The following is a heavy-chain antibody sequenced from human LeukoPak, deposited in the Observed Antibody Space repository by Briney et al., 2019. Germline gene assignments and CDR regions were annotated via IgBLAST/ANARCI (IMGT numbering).Heavy chain of an antibody. CDR1: GYTFTSYG. CDR3: ARDYGDIVVVVAARNWFDP. J-gene: IGHJ5*02. CDR2: ISAYNGNT. D-gene: IGHD2-15*01. V-gene: IGHV1-18*01. Sequence: ASVKVSCKASGYTFTSYGISWVRQAPGQGLEWMGWISAYNGNTNYAQKLQGRVTMTTDKSTSTAYRELRSLRSDDTAAYYCARDYGDIVVVVAARNWFDPWGQGTLVTVSS.